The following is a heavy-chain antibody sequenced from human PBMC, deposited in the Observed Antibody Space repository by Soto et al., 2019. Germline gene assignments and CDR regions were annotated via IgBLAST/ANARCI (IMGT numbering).Heavy chain of an antibody. J-gene: IGHJ6*03. CDR3: ARGHRPDPTLVTNYYYYYYMDV. D-gene: IGHD2-21*02. CDR2: ISAYNGNT. Sequence: ASVKVSCKASGGTFSSYTISWVRQAPGQGLEWMGWISAYNGNTNYAQKLQGRVTMTTDTSTSTAYMELRSLRSDDTAVYYCARGHRPDPTLVTNYYYYYYMDVWGKGTTVTVSS. V-gene: IGHV1-18*01. CDR1: GGTFSSYT.